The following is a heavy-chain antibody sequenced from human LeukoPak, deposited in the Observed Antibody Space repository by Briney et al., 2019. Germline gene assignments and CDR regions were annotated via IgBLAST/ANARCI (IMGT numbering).Heavy chain of an antibody. V-gene: IGHV3-23*01. Sequence: HPGGSLRLSCAASGFTFSNYAMSWVRQAPGKGLEWVSGISGGSTYYADSVKGRFTISRDNSKDTLYLQMNTLRAEDTAVYYCAKTEGSGSYYGIDYWGQGTLVTVSS. CDR2: ISGGST. CDR3: AKTEGSGSYYGIDY. D-gene: IGHD1-26*01. CDR1: GFTFSNYA. J-gene: IGHJ4*02.